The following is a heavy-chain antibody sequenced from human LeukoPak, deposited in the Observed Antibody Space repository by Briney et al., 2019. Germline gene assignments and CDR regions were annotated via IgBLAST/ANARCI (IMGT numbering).Heavy chain of an antibody. CDR2: IYYSGST. D-gene: IGHD6-13*01. Sequence: SETLSLTCTVSGGSISSSSYYWGWIRQPPGKGLEWIGGIYYSGSTYYNPSLKSRVTISVDTPKNQFSLKLSSVTAADTAVYYCAREGKGEQQYNWFDPWGQGTLVTVSS. CDR3: AREGKGEQQYNWFDP. CDR1: GGSISSSSYY. J-gene: IGHJ5*02. V-gene: IGHV4-39*07.